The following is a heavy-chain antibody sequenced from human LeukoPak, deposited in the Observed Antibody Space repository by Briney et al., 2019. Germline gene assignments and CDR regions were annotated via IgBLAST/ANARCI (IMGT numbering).Heavy chain of an antibody. J-gene: IGHJ4*02. CDR1: GYTFTGYY. Sequence: ASVKVSCKASGYTFTGYYMHWVRQAPGQGLEWMGWINPNSGGTNYAQKFQGRVTMTRDTSISTAYMELSRLRSDDTAVYYCARAAVGAPIRIHFDYWGQGTLVTVSS. CDR2: INPNSGGT. CDR3: ARAAVGAPIRIHFDY. D-gene: IGHD1-26*01. V-gene: IGHV1-2*02.